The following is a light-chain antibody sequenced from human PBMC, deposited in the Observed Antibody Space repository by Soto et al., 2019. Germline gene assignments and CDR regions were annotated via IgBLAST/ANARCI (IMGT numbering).Light chain of an antibody. CDR2: WAS. Sequence: DIVMTQSPDSLAVSLGERATINCKSSQSVLYSSNNKNYLAWYQQKPGQPPKLLIYWASTRESGVPDRFSGGGSGTDVTLTISSLQAEDVAVYYGQQYYSSPLTVGPGTKVDIK. CDR1: QSVLYSSNNKNY. V-gene: IGKV4-1*01. CDR3: QQYYSSPLT. J-gene: IGKJ3*01.